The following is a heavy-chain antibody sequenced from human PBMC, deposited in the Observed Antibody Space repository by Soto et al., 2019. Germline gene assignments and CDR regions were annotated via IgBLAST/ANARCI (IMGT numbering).Heavy chain of an antibody. V-gene: IGHV3-23*01. CDR1: GFTFSNYA. CDR3: ARVSTYYYDTSGYLPFDY. D-gene: IGHD3-22*01. Sequence: GGSLRLSCAASGFTFSNYAMSWVRQAPGKGLEWVSSISDNGGSAYYADSVKGRFTISRDNSKNTLYLQMNSLRAEDTAVYYCARVSTYYYDTSGYLPFDYWGQGTLVTVSS. J-gene: IGHJ4*02. CDR2: ISDNGGSA.